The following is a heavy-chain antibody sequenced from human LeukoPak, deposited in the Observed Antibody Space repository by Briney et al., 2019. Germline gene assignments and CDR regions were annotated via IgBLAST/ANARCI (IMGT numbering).Heavy chain of an antibody. D-gene: IGHD2-2*01. J-gene: IGHJ4*02. V-gene: IGHV3-48*01. CDR2: INTGSNTI. Sequence: GGPLRLSCAASGFTFSDYGMNWVRQAPRKGLEWISYINTGSNTIYYADSVKGRFTISRDNAKSSLFLQMNSLRAEDTAVYYCARYFGYCSSTSCYVDYWGQGTLVTVSS. CDR1: GFTFSDYG. CDR3: ARYFGYCSSTSCYVDY.